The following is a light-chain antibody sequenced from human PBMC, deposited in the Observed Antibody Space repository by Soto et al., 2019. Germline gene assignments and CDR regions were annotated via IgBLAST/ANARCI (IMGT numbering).Light chain of an antibody. Sequence: QSALTQPASVSGSPGQSITISCTGTSSDVGGYDFVSWYQQHPGKAPKLIIYDVSNRPSGVFHRFSGSKSGDTASLTVSGLQAEDEADYYCISYTSNNTHVFGTGTKVTVL. J-gene: IGLJ1*01. CDR2: DVS. CDR1: SSDVGGYDF. CDR3: ISYTSNNTHV. V-gene: IGLV2-14*01.